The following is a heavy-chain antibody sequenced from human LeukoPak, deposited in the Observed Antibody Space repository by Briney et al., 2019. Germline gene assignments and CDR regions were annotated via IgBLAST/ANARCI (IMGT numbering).Heavy chain of an antibody. CDR2: IYYSAST. V-gene: IGHV4-39*02. Sequence: SETLSLTCTVSGGSISSSSYYWGWIRQPPGKGLEWIGSIYYSASTNSNPSLKSRVTISVDTSKNQFSLKLSSVTAADTAVYYCAREVVVAATRSFPRYYYYYMDVWGKGTTVTVSS. J-gene: IGHJ6*03. CDR3: AREVVVAATRSFPRYYYYYMDV. D-gene: IGHD2-15*01. CDR1: GGSISSSSYY.